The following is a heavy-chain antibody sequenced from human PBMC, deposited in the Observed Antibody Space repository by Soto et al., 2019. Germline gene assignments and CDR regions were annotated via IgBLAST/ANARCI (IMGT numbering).Heavy chain of an antibody. Sequence: LSLTCTVSGGSISSCGYYWSWIRQHPGKVLDWIVYIYCSGITYYNPSLKSRVTMSVYTSKNQFSLKLSSVTAADTAVYYSARSIDPWGQGTLVTVSS. J-gene: IGHJ5*02. CDR2: IYCSGIT. V-gene: IGHV4-31*03. CDR1: GGSISSCGYY. CDR3: ARSIDP.